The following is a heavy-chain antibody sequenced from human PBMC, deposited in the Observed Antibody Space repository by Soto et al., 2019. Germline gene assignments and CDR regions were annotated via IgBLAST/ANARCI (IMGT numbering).Heavy chain of an antibody. CDR1: GYTLTELS. CDR2: FDPEDGET. Sequence: ASVKVSCKVSGYTLTELSMHWVRQAPGKGLEWMGGFDPEDGETIYAQKFQSRVTMTEDTSTDTAYMELSSLRSEDTAVYYCATDRPPTIQLWAGDYYYGMDVWGQGTTVTVPS. D-gene: IGHD5-18*01. J-gene: IGHJ6*02. CDR3: ATDRPPTIQLWAGDYYYGMDV. V-gene: IGHV1-24*01.